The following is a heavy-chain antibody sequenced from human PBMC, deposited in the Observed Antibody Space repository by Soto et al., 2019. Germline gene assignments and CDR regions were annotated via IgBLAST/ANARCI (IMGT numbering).Heavy chain of an antibody. CDR2: IIPIFGTA. CDR1: GGTFSSYA. D-gene: IGHD3-22*01. CDR3: ARGAMSSGYYWSSGVDDY. J-gene: IGHJ4*02. V-gene: IGHV1-69*12. Sequence: QVQLVQSGAEVKKPGSSVKVSCKASGGTFSSYAISWVRQAPGQGLEWMGGIIPIFGTANYAQKFQGRVTITADESTSTAYMELSSLRSEDTAVYYCARGAMSSGYYWSSGVDDYWGQGTLVTVSS.